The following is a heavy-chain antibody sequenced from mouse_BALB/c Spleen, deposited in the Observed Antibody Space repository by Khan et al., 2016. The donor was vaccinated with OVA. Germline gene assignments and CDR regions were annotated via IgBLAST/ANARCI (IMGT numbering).Heavy chain of an antibody. Sequence: EVELVESGGGLVQPGGSLRLSCATSGFTFTDYYMSWVRQPPGKALEWLGFIRNKANGYTTEYSASVKGRFTISRANSQSILYLHMNTLKTEDSATYHCARAYYGSSSLDYWGQGTTLTVSS. V-gene: IGHV7-3*02. J-gene: IGHJ2*01. D-gene: IGHD1-1*01. CDR3: ARAYYGSSSLDY. CDR2: IRNKANGYTT. CDR1: GFTFTDYY.